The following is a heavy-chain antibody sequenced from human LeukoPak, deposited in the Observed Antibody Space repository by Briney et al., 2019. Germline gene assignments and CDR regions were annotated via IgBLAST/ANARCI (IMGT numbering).Heavy chain of an antibody. Sequence: GGSLRLSCAASGFTFSSYAMSWVRQAPGKGLEWVSAISGSGGSTYYADSVKGRFIISRDNSKNTLYLQMNSLRAEDTAVYYCAKGVVTTNYYYYGMDVWGQGTTVTVSS. CDR1: GFTFSSYA. CDR3: AKGVVTTNYYYYGMDV. V-gene: IGHV3-23*01. J-gene: IGHJ6*02. CDR2: ISGSGGST. D-gene: IGHD2-21*02.